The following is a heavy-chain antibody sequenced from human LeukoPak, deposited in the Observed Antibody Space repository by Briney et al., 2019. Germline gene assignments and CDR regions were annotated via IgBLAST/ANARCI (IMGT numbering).Heavy chain of an antibody. D-gene: IGHD3-10*01. CDR3: ARDRVLGSGSSDY. CDR1: GFTFSNYW. V-gene: IGHV3-74*01. Sequence: GGSLRLSCTVSGFTFSNYWMHWVRHAPGKGLVWVSRIRGDGGDTNYADSVKGRFTVSRDNAKNTLYLQMNSLTTEDTAVYFCARDRVLGSGSSDYWGQGTTVTVSS. J-gene: IGHJ4*03. CDR2: IRGDGGDT.